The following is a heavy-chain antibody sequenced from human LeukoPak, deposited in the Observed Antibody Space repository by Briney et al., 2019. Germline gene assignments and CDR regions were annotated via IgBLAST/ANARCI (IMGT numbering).Heavy chain of an antibody. CDR3: VRGVGGSSYLDY. Sequence: GGSLRLSCEASGFTFSDHWMHWVRQVPGKGLVWVSRIKTDGSWTNDADSVKGRFTISRDNAENTLYLQMNSLRVEDTAVYYCVRGVGGSSYLDYWGQGALVTVSS. V-gene: IGHV3-74*01. CDR2: IKTDGSWT. J-gene: IGHJ4*02. CDR1: GFTFSDHW. D-gene: IGHD3-16*01.